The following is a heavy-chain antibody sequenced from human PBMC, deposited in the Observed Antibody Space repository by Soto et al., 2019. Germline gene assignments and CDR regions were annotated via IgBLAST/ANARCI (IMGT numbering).Heavy chain of an antibody. V-gene: IGHV3-23*01. CDR3: ANKARGWGYDSYYYHGMDV. J-gene: IGHJ6*02. D-gene: IGHD6-19*01. CDR1: GFSFSTHA. Sequence: EVQLLESGGGLVQPGGSLRLSCVASGFSFSTHAMSWVRQAPGKGLEWVSSIIDSSGSTYFADSVKDRFTISRDNSKNTLYLQMSSLRAEDTAVYYCANKARGWGYDSYYYHGMDVWGQGTTVTVSS. CDR2: IIDSSGST.